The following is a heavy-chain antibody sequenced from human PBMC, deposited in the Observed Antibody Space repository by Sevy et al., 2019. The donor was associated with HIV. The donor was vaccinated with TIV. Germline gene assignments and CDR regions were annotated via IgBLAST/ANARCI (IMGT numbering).Heavy chain of an antibody. V-gene: IGHV4-39*01. CDR3: AKFDYGDYVNYFDY. CDR2: IYYTGST. D-gene: IGHD4-17*01. Sequence: SETLSLTCTVSGGPISSSSYYWGWIRQPPGKGLEWIGSIYYTGSTYYNPSLKSRVTISVDTSKNQFSLKLSSVTAADTAVYYCAKFDYGDYVNYFDYWGQGTLVTVSS. J-gene: IGHJ4*02. CDR1: GGPISSSSYY.